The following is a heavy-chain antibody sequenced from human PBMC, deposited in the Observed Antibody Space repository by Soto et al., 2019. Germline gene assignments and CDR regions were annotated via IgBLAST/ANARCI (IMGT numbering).Heavy chain of an antibody. Sequence: QLHLVQSGAVVKKPGASVTVSCSASGYPVTAYYMHWVRQAPGRGLEWMGGINPATGAAKYTQTFQGRVTVTRGTSTSTVFMELSGLPSEDPAVFYWARGGGVGVAGSAAFDMWGQGTLVTVSS. J-gene: IGHJ3*02. V-gene: IGHV1-2*02. CDR2: INPATGAA. CDR3: ARGGGVGVAGSAAFDM. CDR1: GYPVTAYY. D-gene: IGHD3-3*01.